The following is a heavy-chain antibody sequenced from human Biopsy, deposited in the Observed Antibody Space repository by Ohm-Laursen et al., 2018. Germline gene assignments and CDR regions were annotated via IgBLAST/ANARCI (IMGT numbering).Heavy chain of an antibody. J-gene: IGHJ3*01. CDR2: IYNDVST. D-gene: IGHD5-18*01. V-gene: IGHV4-61*01. CDR1: GASVSSGSYD. Sequence: GTLSLTCTVSGASVSSGSYDWSWLRQPPGKGLEWIGNIYNDVSTKYNPSLRSRVTISADKSTNQFSLKLRSVTAADTAVYYCARGYAGLYEAFDFWDQGTVVTVAS. CDR3: ARGYAGLYEAFDF.